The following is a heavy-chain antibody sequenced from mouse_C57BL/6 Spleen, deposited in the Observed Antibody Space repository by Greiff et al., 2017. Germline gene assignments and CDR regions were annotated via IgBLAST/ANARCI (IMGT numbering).Heavy chain of an antibody. CDR1: GYTFTSYG. J-gene: IGHJ1*03. D-gene: IGHD1-1*01. Sequence: QVQLKESGAELVRPGASVKLSCKASGYTFTSYGISWVKQRTGQGLEWIGEIFPRSGNTYYNEKFKGKATLTADKSSSTAYMELRSLTSEDSAVYFCARSPNYYGSSYGYCDVWGTGTTVTVSS. CDR3: ARSPNYYGSSYGYCDV. V-gene: IGHV1-81*01. CDR2: IFPRSGNT.